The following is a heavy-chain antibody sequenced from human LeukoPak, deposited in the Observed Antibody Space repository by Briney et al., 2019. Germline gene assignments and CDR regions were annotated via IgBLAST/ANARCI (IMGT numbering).Heavy chain of an antibody. J-gene: IGHJ4*02. D-gene: IGHD5-18*01. CDR3: ARVARGYSPDVRY. CDR2: IYHGGRA. V-gene: IGHV4-39*01. CDR1: GGSIISDIYF. Sequence: PSETLSLTCTVSGGSIISDIYFWGWIRQSPGQGLAWIGSIYHGGRAYYDPSFEGRATISVDVSKNQFSLNLRSVTAADTAVYFCARVARGYSPDVRYWGQGTLVTVSP.